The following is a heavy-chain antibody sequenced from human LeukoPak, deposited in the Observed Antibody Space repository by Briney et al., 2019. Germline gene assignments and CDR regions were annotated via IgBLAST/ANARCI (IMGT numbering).Heavy chain of an antibody. CDR3: ARGAGVGYCSGGSCPLGDALDI. V-gene: IGHV3-53*01. Sequence: PGGSLRLSCAASGFTVSSNYMSWVRQAPGKGLEWVSGIYSGGSTYYADSVKGRFTISRDNSKNTLYLQMNSLRAEDTAVYYCARGAGVGYCSGGSCPLGDALDIWGQGTMVTVSS. CDR1: GFTVSSNY. CDR2: IYSGGST. D-gene: IGHD2-15*01. J-gene: IGHJ3*02.